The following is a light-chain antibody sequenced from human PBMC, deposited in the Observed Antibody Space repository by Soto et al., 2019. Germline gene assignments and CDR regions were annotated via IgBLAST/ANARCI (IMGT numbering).Light chain of an antibody. CDR3: GTWDSSLRAEGV. CDR1: SSNIGNNY. J-gene: IGLJ1*01. Sequence: QCVRTQPASGSAAPGEGVTISCSGSSSNIGNNYVSWYQQLPGTAPKLLIYDNNKRPSGIPDRFSGSKSGTSATLGITGLQTGDEADYYCGTWDSSLRAEGVFGTGTKVTVL. V-gene: IGLV1-51*01. CDR2: DNN.